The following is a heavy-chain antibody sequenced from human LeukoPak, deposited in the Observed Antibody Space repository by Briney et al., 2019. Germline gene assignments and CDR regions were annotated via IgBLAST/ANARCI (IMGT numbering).Heavy chain of an antibody. CDR3: ARVPSIAAALVAFDI. J-gene: IGHJ3*02. CDR1: GGSFSGYY. Sequence: SETLSLTAAVYGGSFSGYYWSWIRQPQGHGLEWIGEINHSGSTNYDPSLKSRVTISVDTSKNQFSLKLSSVTAADTAVYYCARVPSIAAALVAFDIGGQGTMVTVSS. V-gene: IGHV4-34*01. D-gene: IGHD6-13*01. CDR2: INHSGST.